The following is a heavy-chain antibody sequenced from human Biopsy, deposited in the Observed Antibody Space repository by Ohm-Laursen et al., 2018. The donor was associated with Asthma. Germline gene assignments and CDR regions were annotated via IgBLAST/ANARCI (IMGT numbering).Heavy chain of an antibody. D-gene: IGHD1-26*01. Sequence: TQTLTLPCTFSGFSLSTSGGGVGWIRQPPGKALERLGNIYWDDDKRYSPSLQSRLTITRDTPKDQVVLTMTNMGPVDTGTYYCVHTLVGLKAFDFWGQGTLVTVSS. CDR3: VHTLVGLKAFDF. CDR1: GFSLSTSGGG. CDR2: IYWDDDK. J-gene: IGHJ4*02. V-gene: IGHV2-5*02.